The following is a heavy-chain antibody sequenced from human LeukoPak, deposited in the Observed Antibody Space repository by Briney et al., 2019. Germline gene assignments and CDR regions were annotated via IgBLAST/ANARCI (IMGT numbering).Heavy chain of an antibody. D-gene: IGHD6-13*01. CDR1: GFTFSSYG. Sequence: GRSLRLSCAASGFTFSSYGMHWVRQAPGKGLEWVAVIWYDGSNKYYADSAKGRFTISRDNSKNTLYLQMNSLRAEDTAVYYCARAIRGMAAAGTRYYYYMDVWGKGTTVTVSS. CDR3: ARAIRGMAAAGTRYYYYMDV. V-gene: IGHV3-33*01. CDR2: IWYDGSNK. J-gene: IGHJ6*03.